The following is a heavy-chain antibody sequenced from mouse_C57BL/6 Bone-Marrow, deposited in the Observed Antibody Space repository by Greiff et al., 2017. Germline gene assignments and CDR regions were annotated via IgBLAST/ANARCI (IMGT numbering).Heavy chain of an antibody. CDR1: GYTFTSYW. CDR3: ARIYGSPYYYAMDY. V-gene: IGHV1-64*01. Sequence: VQLVESGAELVKPGASVKLSCKASGYTFTSYWMHWVKQRPGQGLEWIGMIHPNSGSTNYNEKFKSKATLTVDKSSSTAYMQLSSLTSEDSAVYYCARIYGSPYYYAMDYWGQGTSVTVSS. D-gene: IGHD1-1*01. CDR2: IHPNSGST. J-gene: IGHJ4*01.